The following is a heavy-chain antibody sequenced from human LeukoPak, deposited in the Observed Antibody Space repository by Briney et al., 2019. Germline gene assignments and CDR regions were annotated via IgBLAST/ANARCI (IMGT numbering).Heavy chain of an antibody. Sequence: SETLSLTCTVSGGSISSGDYYWSWIRQPPGKGLEWIGYIYYSGSTYYNPSLKSRVTISVDTSKNQFSLKLSSVTAADTAVYYCAKGQYQLLTYMDVWGKGTTVTVSS. CDR3: AKGQYQLLTYMDV. D-gene: IGHD2-2*01. CDR2: IYYSGST. V-gene: IGHV4-30-4*01. CDR1: GGSISSGDYY. J-gene: IGHJ6*03.